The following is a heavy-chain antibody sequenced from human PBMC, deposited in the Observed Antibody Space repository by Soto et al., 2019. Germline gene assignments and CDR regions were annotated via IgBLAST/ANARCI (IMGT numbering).Heavy chain of an antibody. J-gene: IGHJ6*02. V-gene: IGHV3-72*01. Sequence: EVQLVESGGGLVQPGGSLRLSCAASGLIFSDYHMDWVRQAPGQGLEWVGRIRRKANSYTTEYAASVKGRFTISRDDSNNSLYLQMNSLKSEDTAVYYCAMLGGWSAGRSGMAVWGQGTTVTVS. D-gene: IGHD6-19*01. CDR2: IRRKANSYTT. CDR1: GLIFSDYH. CDR3: AMLGGWSAGRSGMAV.